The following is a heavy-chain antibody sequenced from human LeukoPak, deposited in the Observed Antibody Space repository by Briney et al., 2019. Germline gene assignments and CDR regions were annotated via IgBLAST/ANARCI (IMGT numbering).Heavy chain of an antibody. V-gene: IGHV3-74*01. CDR1: GFSFAYYA. D-gene: IGHD2/OR15-2a*01. J-gene: IGHJ6*02. Sequence: GGSLRLSCAASGFSFAYYAMHWLRQAPGKGLVWVSRISTDGSSTTYADSVKGRFTISRDNGRNTLYLQMYSLRAEDTAVYYCASYLTSIPSGMDVWGQGTTVTVSS. CDR3: ASYLTSIPSGMDV. CDR2: ISTDGSST.